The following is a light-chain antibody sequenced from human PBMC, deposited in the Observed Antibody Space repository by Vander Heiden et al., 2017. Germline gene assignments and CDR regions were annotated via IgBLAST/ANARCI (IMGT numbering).Light chain of an antibody. CDR2: GAS. J-gene: IGKJ1*01. Sequence: DIVMTQHPDSLAVSLGERATINCTSSQSVLYSSNNKNYLAWYQQKPGKAPKLLIYGASTRESGVPDRFSGSGSGTDFTLTISSLQAEDVAVYYCQQYDSTWGTFGQGTKVEIK. CDR3: QQYDSTWGT. V-gene: IGKV4-1*01. CDR1: QSVLYSSNNKNY.